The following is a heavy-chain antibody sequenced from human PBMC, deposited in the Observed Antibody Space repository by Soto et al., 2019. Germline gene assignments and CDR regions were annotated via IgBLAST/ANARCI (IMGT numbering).Heavy chain of an antibody. CDR3: AQTTPSIHWFDP. D-gene: IGHD1-1*01. Sequence: EVQLLESGGGLVQPGGSLRLSCAAAGFTFSSYAMSWVRQAPGKGLEWVSAISAGGGNTYYRDSVKGRFTIARDNSKNPRYLQLNSLRAEDTAVYFCAQTTPSIHWFDPWGEGTLFTVSS. CDR2: ISAGGGNT. CDR1: GFTFSSYA. J-gene: IGHJ5*02. V-gene: IGHV3-23*01.